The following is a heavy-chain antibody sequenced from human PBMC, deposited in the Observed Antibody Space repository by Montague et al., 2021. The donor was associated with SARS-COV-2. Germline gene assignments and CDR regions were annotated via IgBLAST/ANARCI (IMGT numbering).Heavy chain of an antibody. Sequence: CAISGDSDAVIIATRNWVRQTPSRRLEWLGRSYYRSKWYNDYAESVKSRITIDPDTSKHQFSLHLNSVTPEDTAVYYCARIPVGSKYYFDFWGQGTLVTVSS. V-gene: IGHV6-1*01. CDR1: GDSDAVIIAT. CDR2: SYYRSKWYN. J-gene: IGHJ4*02. CDR3: ARIPVGSKYYFDF. D-gene: IGHD2-2*01.